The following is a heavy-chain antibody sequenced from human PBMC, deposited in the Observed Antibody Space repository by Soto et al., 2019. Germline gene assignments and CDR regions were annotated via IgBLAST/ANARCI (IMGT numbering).Heavy chain of an antibody. CDR2: IDPNSGDT. V-gene: IGHV1-2*06. D-gene: IGHD1-1*01. CDR3: ARAPQGLMGTYFDF. CDR1: GYNFRGYY. Sequence: AQLVQSGADVRKPGTSVKVSCKTSGYNFRGYYVHWVRQAPGHGLKWLGRIDPNSGDTEYAQTLQDSIAVTMDTSIASVYMDLGSLTSSDTAVYFCARAPQGLMGTYFDFWGQGTPVVVAA. J-gene: IGHJ4*02.